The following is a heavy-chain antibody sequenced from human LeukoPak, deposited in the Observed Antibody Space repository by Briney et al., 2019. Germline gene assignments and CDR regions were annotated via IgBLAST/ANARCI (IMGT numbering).Heavy chain of an antibody. CDR1: GFTFSSYS. J-gene: IGHJ3*02. Sequence: GGSLRLSCAASGFTFSSYSMNWFRQAPGKGLEWVSSISSSSYIYYADSVKGRFTISRDNAKNSLYLQMNSLRAEDTAVYYCARDLHRGAAAEGAFDIWGQGTMVTVSS. V-gene: IGHV3-21*01. CDR3: ARDLHRGAAAEGAFDI. D-gene: IGHD6-13*01. CDR2: ISSSSYI.